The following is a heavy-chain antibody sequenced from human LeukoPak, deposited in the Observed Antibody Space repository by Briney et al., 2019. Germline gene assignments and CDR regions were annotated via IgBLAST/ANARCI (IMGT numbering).Heavy chain of an antibody. V-gene: IGHV3-23*01. J-gene: IGHJ4*02. CDR1: GFTFSSYA. CDR2: ISGSGGST. D-gene: IGHD6-19*01. CDR3: AKYATSGSSGWYWRNYFDY. Sequence: PGGSLRLSCAASGFTFSSYAMSWVRQAPGKGLEWVSAISGSGGSTYYADSVTGRFTISRDNSKNTLYLQMNSLRAEDTAVYYCAKYATSGSSGWYWRNYFDYWGQGTLVTVSS.